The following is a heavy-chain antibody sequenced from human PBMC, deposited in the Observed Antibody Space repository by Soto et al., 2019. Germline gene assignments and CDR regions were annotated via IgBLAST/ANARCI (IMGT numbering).Heavy chain of an antibody. D-gene: IGHD3-10*01. J-gene: IGHJ6*02. Sequence: EVQLLESGGGLVQPGGSLRLSCAASGFTFSSYAMSWVRQAPGKGLEWVGRIKSKTDGGTTDYAAPVKGRFTISRDDSKNTLYLQMNSLKTEDTAVYYCLRGALSSYGMDVWGQGTTVTVSS. CDR2: IKSKTDGGTT. CDR1: GFTFSSYA. V-gene: IGHV3-15*01. CDR3: LRGALSSYGMDV.